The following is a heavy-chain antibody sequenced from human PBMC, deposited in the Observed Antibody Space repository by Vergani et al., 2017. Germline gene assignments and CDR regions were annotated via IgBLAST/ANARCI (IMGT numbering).Heavy chain of an antibody. CDR1: GFTFSSYW. Sequence: EVQLVESGGGLVQPGGSLRLSCAASGFTFSSYWMSWVRQAPGKGLKWVANIKQDGSEKYYVDSVKGRFTISRDNAKNSLYLQMNSLRAEDTAVYYCARVDGVVTAPFDYWGQGTLVTVSS. CDR3: ARVDGVVTAPFDY. CDR2: IKQDGSEK. D-gene: IGHD2-21*02. V-gene: IGHV3-7*01. J-gene: IGHJ4*02.